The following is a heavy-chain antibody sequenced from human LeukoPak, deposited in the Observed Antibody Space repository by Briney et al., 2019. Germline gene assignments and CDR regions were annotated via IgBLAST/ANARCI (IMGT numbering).Heavy chain of an antibody. V-gene: IGHV3-23*01. CDR1: GFTFSSYA. J-gene: IGHJ4*02. Sequence: GGSLRLSCAASGFTFSSYAMSWVRQAPGKGLEWVSAISGSGGSTYYADSVKGRFTISRDNSKNTLYLQMNSLRAEDTAVYYCAKVHTDLWFGKSYNDYWGQGTLVTVSS. CDR2: ISGSGGST. CDR3: AKVHTDLWFGKSYNDY. D-gene: IGHD3-10*01.